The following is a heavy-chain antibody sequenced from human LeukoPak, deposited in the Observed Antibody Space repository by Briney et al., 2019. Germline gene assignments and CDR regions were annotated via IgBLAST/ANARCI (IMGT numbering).Heavy chain of an antibody. V-gene: IGHV3-23*01. CDR3: AKDPTIAVAGVGDWFDP. J-gene: IGHJ5*02. Sequence: GGSLRLSCAASGFTFSSYAMSWVRQAPGKGLEWVSVISGSGGSTYYADSVKGRFTISRDNSKNTLYLQMNSLRAEDTAVYYCAKDPTIAVAGVGDWFDPWGQGTLVTVSS. CDR1: GFTFSSYA. CDR2: ISGSGGST. D-gene: IGHD6-19*01.